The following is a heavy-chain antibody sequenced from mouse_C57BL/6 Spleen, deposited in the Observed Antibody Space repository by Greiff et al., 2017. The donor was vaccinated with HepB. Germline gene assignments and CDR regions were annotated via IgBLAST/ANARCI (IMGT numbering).Heavy chain of an antibody. V-gene: IGHV10-1*01. Sequence: EVQRVESGGGLVQPKGSLKLSCAASGFSFNTYAMNWVRQAPGKGLEWVARIRSKSNNYATYYADSVKDRFTISRDDSESMLYLQMNNLKTEDTAMYYCVRHEDLYYYGSSSYAMDYWGQGTSVTVSS. CDR1: GFSFNTYA. J-gene: IGHJ4*01. CDR3: VRHEDLYYYGSSSYAMDY. D-gene: IGHD1-1*01. CDR2: IRSKSNNYAT.